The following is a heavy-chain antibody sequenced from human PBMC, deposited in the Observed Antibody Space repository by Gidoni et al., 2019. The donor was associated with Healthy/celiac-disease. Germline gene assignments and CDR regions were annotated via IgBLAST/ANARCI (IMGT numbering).Heavy chain of an antibody. CDR1: GFTFSSYA. D-gene: IGHD1-26*01. Sequence: EVQLLESGGGLVQPGGSLRLSCAASGFTFSSYAMSWVRQAPGKGLEWGSAISGSGGSTYYADSVKGRFTISRDNSKNTLYLQMNSLRAEDTAVYYCAKFPPRGKGATDYYFDYWGQGTLVTVSS. CDR3: AKFPPRGKGATDYYFDY. V-gene: IGHV3-23*01. J-gene: IGHJ4*02. CDR2: ISGSGGST.